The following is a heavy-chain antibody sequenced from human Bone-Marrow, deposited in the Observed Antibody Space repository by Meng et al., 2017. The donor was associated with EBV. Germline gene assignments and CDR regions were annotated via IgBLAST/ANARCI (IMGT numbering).Heavy chain of an antibody. D-gene: IGHD5-18*01. Sequence: QVELGASGAEVKKPGSSVKVSCKASGGNFRISTISWLRQAPGQGLEWMGGLLPILGAPNYAQRFQDRVTITADESTSTGYMELSSLRSDDTAVYYCARESGRGYSSDYWGQGTLVTVSS. CDR2: LLPILGAP. J-gene: IGHJ4*02. CDR1: GGNFRIST. V-gene: IGHV1-69*01. CDR3: ARESGRGYSSDY.